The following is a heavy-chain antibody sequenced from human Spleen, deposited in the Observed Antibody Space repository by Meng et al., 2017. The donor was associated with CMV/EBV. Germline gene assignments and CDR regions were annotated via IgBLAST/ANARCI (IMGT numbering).Heavy chain of an antibody. V-gene: IGHV4-59*01. D-gene: IGHD1-20*01. J-gene: IGHJ4*02. CDR2: IFYSGST. CDR1: GGSISRYY. Sequence: SETLSLTCAVSGGSISRYYWSWIRQPPGEGLEWIGYIFYSGSTNYNPSLKSRVAISVDTSKNQFSLRLSSVTAADTAVYYCARVDNWDDEGYYFDFWGRGTLVPSPQ. CDR3: ARVDNWDDEGYYFDF.